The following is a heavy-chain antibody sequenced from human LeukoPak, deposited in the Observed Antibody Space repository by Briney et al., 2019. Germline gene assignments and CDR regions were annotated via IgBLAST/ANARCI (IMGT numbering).Heavy chain of an antibody. CDR1: GFTFSNYG. CDR3: AKRSKCYYDDTVYYSHGMEV. CDR2: ILVDGSNK. D-gene: IGHD3-22*01. J-gene: IGHJ6*02. Sequence: PGGSLRLSCAASGFTFSNYGMPWVRRAPGKGLEWVAVILVDGSNKYYAVSVKGRFTISRDNSKNTLDLQMNSLGAEDTAVYYYAKRSKCYYDDTVYYSHGMEVWGHGTTVTVSS. V-gene: IGHV3-30*18.